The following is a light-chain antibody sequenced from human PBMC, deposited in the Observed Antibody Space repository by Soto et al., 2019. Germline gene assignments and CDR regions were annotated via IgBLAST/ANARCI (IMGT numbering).Light chain of an antibody. CDR1: QGINNY. V-gene: IGKV1-5*01. Sequence: DIQMTQSPSSLSASVGDRVTITCRASQGINNYLAWYQQKPGQLPKLLIYDASSLESGVPSRFSGSGSGTEFTLTISSLQPDDFATYYCQQYNSYSRTFGQGTKVEIK. J-gene: IGKJ1*01. CDR2: DAS. CDR3: QQYNSYSRT.